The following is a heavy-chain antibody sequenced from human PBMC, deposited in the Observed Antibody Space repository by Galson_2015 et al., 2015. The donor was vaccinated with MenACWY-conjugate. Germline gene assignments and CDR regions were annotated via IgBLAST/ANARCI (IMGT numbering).Heavy chain of an antibody. CDR3: VREGVYCLHGVCYMATFDY. J-gene: IGHJ4*02. Sequence: SLRLSCAASGITLSGRWMHWIRHTPEKGLVWVARINSEGTSIAYADSVKGRFTISRDNAKNTLNLQMNSLRAEDSALYYCVREGVYCLHGVCYMATFDYWGQGTLVAVSS. CDR2: INSEGTSI. V-gene: IGHV3-74*03. CDR1: GITLSGRW. D-gene: IGHD2-8*01.